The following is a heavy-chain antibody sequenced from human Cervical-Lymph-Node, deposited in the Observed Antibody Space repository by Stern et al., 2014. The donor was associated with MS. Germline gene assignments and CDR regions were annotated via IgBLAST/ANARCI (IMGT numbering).Heavy chain of an antibody. Sequence: QVQLVESGAEMKRPGASVRISCKAAGYSFTRYGLSWVRHAPGQGLEWMGWSSGYTVNTRSGQQFQGRVTMTTDTSTDYAYLALRSLTSDDTAVYYCAGASTYYGALDYWGQGTLVTVSS. D-gene: IGHD4-17*01. V-gene: IGHV1-18*01. CDR2: SSGYTVNT. J-gene: IGHJ4*02. CDR1: GYSFTRYG. CDR3: AGASTYYGALDY.